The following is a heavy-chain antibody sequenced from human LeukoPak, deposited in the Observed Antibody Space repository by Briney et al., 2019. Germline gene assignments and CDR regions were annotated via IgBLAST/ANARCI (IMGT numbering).Heavy chain of an antibody. J-gene: IGHJ4*02. D-gene: IGHD3-22*01. CDR3: ARVGSGYYLIDY. Sequence: SQTLSLTCTVSGGSISSGDHYWSWIRQPPGKGLEWIGYIHYGGSTYYNPSLKSRVTISVDTSKTQFSLKLRSVTAADTAVYYCARVGSGYYLIDYWGQGTLVTVSS. CDR2: IHYGGST. V-gene: IGHV4-30-4*01. CDR1: GGSISSGDHY.